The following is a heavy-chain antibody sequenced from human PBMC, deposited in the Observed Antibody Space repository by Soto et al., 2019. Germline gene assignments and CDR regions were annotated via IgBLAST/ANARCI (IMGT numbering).Heavy chain of an antibody. CDR3: ARDQKTGYSSSWAFDP. J-gene: IGHJ5*02. Sequence: TLSLTCTVSGGSVSSGSYYWSWIRQPPGKGLEWIGYIYYSGSTNYNPSLKSRVTISVDTSKNQFSLKLSSVTAADTAVYYCARDQKTGYSSSWAFDPWGQGTLVTVSS. CDR2: IYYSGST. D-gene: IGHD6-13*01. V-gene: IGHV4-61*01. CDR1: GGSVSSGSYY.